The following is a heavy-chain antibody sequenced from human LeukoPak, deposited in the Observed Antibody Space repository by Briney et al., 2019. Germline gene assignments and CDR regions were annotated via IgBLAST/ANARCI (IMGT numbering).Heavy chain of an antibody. V-gene: IGHV1-69*05. Sequence: SVKVSCKASGGTFSSYAINWVRQAPGQGLEWMGRIIPIFGTANYAQKFQGRVTITTDESTSTAYMELSSLRSEDTAVYYCARVEAVAGTRHAFDIWGQGTMVTVSS. CDR1: GGTFSSYA. J-gene: IGHJ3*02. D-gene: IGHD6-19*01. CDR2: IIPIFGTA. CDR3: ARVEAVAGTRHAFDI.